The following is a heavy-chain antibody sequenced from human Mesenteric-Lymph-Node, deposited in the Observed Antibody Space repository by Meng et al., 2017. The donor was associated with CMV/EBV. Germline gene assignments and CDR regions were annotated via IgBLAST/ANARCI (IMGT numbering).Heavy chain of an antibody. V-gene: IGHV3-23*01. D-gene: IGHD3-3*01. CDR3: AKAPRGDFWSGYYMSY. J-gene: IGHJ4*02. CDR2: ISGSGGST. Sequence: GESLKISCAASGFSVSINYMSWVRQAPGKGLEWVSAISGSGGSTYYADSVKGRFTISRDNSKNTLYLQMNSLRAEDTAVYYCAKAPRGDFWSGYYMSYWGQGTLVTVSS. CDR1: GFSVSINY.